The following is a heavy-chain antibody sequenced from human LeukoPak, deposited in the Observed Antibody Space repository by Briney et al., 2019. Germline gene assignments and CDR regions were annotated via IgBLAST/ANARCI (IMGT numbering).Heavy chain of an antibody. CDR3: ATAIAASATDY. CDR1: GYTFTGYY. V-gene: IGHV1-2*02. CDR2: INPNSGGT. D-gene: IGHD6-13*01. Sequence: ASVKVSCKASGYTFTGYYMHWVRQAPGQGLEWLGWINPNSGGTNYAQKFQGRVTMTRDTSISTAYMELSSLRSDGTAIYHCATAIAASATDYWGQGTLVTVSS. J-gene: IGHJ4*02.